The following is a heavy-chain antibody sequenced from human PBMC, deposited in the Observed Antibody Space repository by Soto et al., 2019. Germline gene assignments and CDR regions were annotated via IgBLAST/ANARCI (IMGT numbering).Heavy chain of an antibody. Sequence: GGSLRLSCAASGFTFSSYAMHWVRQAPGKGLEWVAVISYDGSDKYYADSVKGRFTISRDNSKNTLYLQMNSLRAEDTAVYYCARDKVLRYFDWQGAYYYYGMDVWGQGTTVTVSS. CDR3: ARDKVLRYFDWQGAYYYYGMDV. D-gene: IGHD3-9*01. CDR1: GFTFSSYA. CDR2: ISYDGSDK. J-gene: IGHJ6*02. V-gene: IGHV3-30-3*01.